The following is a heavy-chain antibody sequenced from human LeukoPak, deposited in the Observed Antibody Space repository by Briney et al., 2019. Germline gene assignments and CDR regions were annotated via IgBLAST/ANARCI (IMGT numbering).Heavy chain of an antibody. CDR3: AKMPRRPYSSGWSY. CDR1: GYTFTSYG. J-gene: IGHJ4*02. D-gene: IGHD6-19*01. Sequence: GASVKVSCKASGYTFTSYGINWVRQATGQGLEWMGWMNPNSGNTGYAQKFQGRVTMTRNTSISTAYMELSSLRSEDTAVYYCAKMPRRPYSSGWSYWGQGTLVTVSS. V-gene: IGHV1-8*02. CDR2: MNPNSGNT.